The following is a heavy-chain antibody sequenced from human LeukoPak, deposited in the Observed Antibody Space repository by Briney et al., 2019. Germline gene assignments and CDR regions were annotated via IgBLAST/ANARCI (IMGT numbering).Heavy chain of an antibody. CDR1: GFTFSSYA. V-gene: IGHV3-23*01. CDR2: ISVNGRTT. D-gene: IGHD3-16*01. J-gene: IGHJ4*02. CDR3: AKEAEGELYWGGYFEY. Sequence: GGSLRLSCAASGFTFSSYAMSWVRQAPGKGLEWVSAISVNGRTTYYVDSVKGRFTLSRDDSKNTLYLQMNSLRAEDSAVYYCAKEAEGELYWGGYFEYWGQGTLVTVSS.